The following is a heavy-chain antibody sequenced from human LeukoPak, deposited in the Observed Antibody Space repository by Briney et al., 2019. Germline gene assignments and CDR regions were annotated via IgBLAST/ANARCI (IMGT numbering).Heavy chain of an antibody. D-gene: IGHD5-12*01. CDR3: AKDSTLGGYDTYIDH. V-gene: IGHV3-30*02. CDR2: IRYDGSKI. CDR1: GFTFSSYG. J-gene: IGHJ4*01. Sequence: PGGSLRLSCAASGFTFSSYGMHWVRQAPGKGLEWVAFIRYDGSKIYYADSVKGRFTISRDNSKNTLYLQMNSLKIEDTAIYYCAKDSTLGGYDTYIDHWGQGTQVTVSS.